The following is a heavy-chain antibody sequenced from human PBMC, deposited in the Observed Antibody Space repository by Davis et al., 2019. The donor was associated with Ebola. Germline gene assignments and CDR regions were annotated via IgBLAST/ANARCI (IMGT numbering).Heavy chain of an antibody. CDR2: ISSSSSTI. V-gene: IGHV3-48*04. CDR3: ARAHYGDYPNWFDP. D-gene: IGHD4-17*01. Sequence: GESLKISCAASGFTFSSYSMNWVRQAPGKGLEWVSYISSSSSTIYYADSVKGRFTISRDNAKNSLYLQMNSLRAEDTAVYYCARAHYGDYPNWFDPWGQGTLVTVSS. J-gene: IGHJ5*02. CDR1: GFTFSSYS.